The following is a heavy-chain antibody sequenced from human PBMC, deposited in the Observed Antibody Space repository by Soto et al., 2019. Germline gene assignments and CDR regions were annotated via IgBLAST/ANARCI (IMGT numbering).Heavy chain of an antibody. J-gene: IGHJ4*02. V-gene: IGHV6-1*01. CDR1: GDSISRNTAA. Sequence: PSQTLSLTCVISGDSISRNTAAWNWIRRSPSRGLEWLGRTYYRSKWYFDYAVSLKSRITINPDTSRNQVSLQLSSVTPEDTAVYSCARGAHGMEVANFDSWRQGTLVTVSS. D-gene: IGHD6-19*01. CDR2: TYYRSKWYF. CDR3: ARGAHGMEVANFDS.